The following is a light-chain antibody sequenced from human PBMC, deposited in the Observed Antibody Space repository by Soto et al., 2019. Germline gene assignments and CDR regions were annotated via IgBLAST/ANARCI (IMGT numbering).Light chain of an antibody. CDR1: QSLLHSNGYNY. Sequence: DIVMTQSPLSLSVTPGEPASISCRSSQSLLHSNGYNYLDWYLQKPGQSPQLLIYLGSNRASGVPDRFGGSGSGTDHTLKISRVEAEDVGVYYCMQALQTPWTFGQGTKVEIK. J-gene: IGKJ1*01. CDR2: LGS. V-gene: IGKV2-28*01. CDR3: MQALQTPWT.